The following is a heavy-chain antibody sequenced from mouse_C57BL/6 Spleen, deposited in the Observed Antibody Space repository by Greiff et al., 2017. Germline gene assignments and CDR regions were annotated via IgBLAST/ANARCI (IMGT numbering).Heavy chain of an antibody. CDR3: TRTPYGSSYRYFDV. J-gene: IGHJ1*03. V-gene: IGHV1-15*01. D-gene: IGHD1-1*01. CDR2: IDPETGGT. CDR1: GYTFTDYE. Sequence: QVQLQQSGAELVRPGASVTLSCKASGYTFTDYEMHWVKQTPVHGLEWIGAIDPETGGTAYNQKFKGKAILTADKSSSTAYMELRSLTSEDSAVYYCTRTPYGSSYRYFDVWGTGTTVTVSS.